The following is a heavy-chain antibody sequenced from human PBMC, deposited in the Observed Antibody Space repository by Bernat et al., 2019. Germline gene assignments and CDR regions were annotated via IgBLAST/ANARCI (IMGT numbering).Heavy chain of an antibody. CDR2: ISGSGGST. CDR3: ARDRGYCSSTSCYDRYFDY. CDR1: RFTFTNYA. Sequence: EVQLLESGGGFIQPGGSLRVSCAASRFTFTNYAMSWVRQAPGKGLEISAISGSGGSTYYADSVKGRFTISRDNSKNTLYLQMNSLRAEDTAVYYCARDRGYCSSTSCYDRYFDYWGQGTLVTVSS. D-gene: IGHD2-2*01. J-gene: IGHJ4*02. V-gene: IGHV3-23*01.